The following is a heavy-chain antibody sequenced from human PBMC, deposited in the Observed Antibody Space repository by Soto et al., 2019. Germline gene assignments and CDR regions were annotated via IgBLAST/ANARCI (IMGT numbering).Heavy chain of an antibody. CDR1: GGSVSSGSYY. D-gene: IGHD3-22*01. Sequence: SETLSLTCTVSGGSVSSGSYYWSWIRQPPGKGLEWIGYIYYSGSTNYNPSLKSRVTISVDTSKNQFSLKLSSVTAADTAVYYCAREDSSGYYSYYFDYWGQGTLVTVSS. J-gene: IGHJ4*02. CDR2: IYYSGST. CDR3: AREDSSGYYSYYFDY. V-gene: IGHV4-61*01.